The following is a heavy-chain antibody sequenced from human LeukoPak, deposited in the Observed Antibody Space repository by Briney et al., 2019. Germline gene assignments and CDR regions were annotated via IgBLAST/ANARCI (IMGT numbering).Heavy chain of an antibody. V-gene: IGHV3-7*01. Sequence: GSLRLSCAISGFTPTTAWMTWVRQAPGKGLEWVADIRQDGSDKYYVDSVKGRFIISRDNAKKSVSLHMNNLRVEDTAVYYCVVYKYILSWSAFDFWGRGTMVTVSS. CDR1: GFTPTTAW. CDR2: IRQDGSDK. D-gene: IGHD6-13*01. J-gene: IGHJ3*01. CDR3: VVYKYILSWSAFDF.